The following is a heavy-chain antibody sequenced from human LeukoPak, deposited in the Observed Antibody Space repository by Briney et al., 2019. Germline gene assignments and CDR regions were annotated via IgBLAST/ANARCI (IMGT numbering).Heavy chain of an antibody. D-gene: IGHD3-22*01. V-gene: IGHV4-59*01. CDR1: GGSISSYY. CDR2: INYSGST. CDR3: ARAVVDYYDTINWFDP. Sequence: SETLSLTCTVSGGSISSYYWSWIRQPPGKGLEWIGYINYSGSTNYNPSLKSRVTISVDTSKNQFSLKLSSVTAADTAVYYCARAVVDYYDTINWFDPWGQGTLVTVSS. J-gene: IGHJ5*02.